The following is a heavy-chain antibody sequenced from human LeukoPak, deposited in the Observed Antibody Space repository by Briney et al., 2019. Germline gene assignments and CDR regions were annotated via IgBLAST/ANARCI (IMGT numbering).Heavy chain of an antibody. CDR2: IYTSGST. CDR3: ARPDYGSGSYAFDI. D-gene: IGHD3-10*01. CDR1: GGSISNYY. V-gene: IGHV4-4*07. J-gene: IGHJ3*02. Sequence: ETLSLTCTISGGSISNYYWSWIRQPAGKGLEWIGRIYTSGSTNYNPSLTRRLPMSVDTSKNQFSLKLSSVTAADTAVYYCARPDYGSGSYAFDIWGQGKMVTVSS.